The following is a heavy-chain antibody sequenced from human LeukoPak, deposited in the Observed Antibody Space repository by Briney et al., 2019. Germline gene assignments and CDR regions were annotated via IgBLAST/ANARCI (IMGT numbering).Heavy chain of an antibody. J-gene: IGHJ4*02. D-gene: IGHD3-10*01. CDR3: ARVSQGVVWFGELGYFDY. Sequence: SETLSLTCTVSGGSISSGSYYWSWIRQPAGKGLEWIGRIYTSGSTNYNPSLKSRVTMSVDTSKNQFSLKLSSVTAADTAVYYCARVSQGVVWFGELGYFDYWGQGTLVTVSS. V-gene: IGHV4-61*02. CDR2: IYTSGST. CDR1: GGSISSGSYY.